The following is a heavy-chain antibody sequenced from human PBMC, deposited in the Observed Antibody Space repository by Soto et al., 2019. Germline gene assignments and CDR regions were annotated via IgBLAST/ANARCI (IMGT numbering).Heavy chain of an antibody. J-gene: IGHJ5*02. V-gene: IGHV4-59*01. CDR3: ARTDRGVLGAWFDP. D-gene: IGHD3-16*01. CDR2: IYYNGNT. Sequence: PSETLSLTCTVSGDSISTYYWSWIRQPPGKGLEWIGYIYYNGNTNYNPSLKRRVTISVDTSRKQFSLNLCSVTAADTAIYYCARTDRGVLGAWFDPWGQGTLVTVSS. CDR1: GDSISTYY.